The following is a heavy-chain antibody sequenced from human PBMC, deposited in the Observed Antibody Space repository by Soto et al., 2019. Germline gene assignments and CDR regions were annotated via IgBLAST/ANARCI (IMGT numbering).Heavy chain of an antibody. V-gene: IGHV4-39*01. CDR3: ARQLDY. CDR1: SGSISSTIYS. Sequence: SETLSLTCTVSSGSISSTIYSWDWIRQPPGKGLEWIGSIFYSGSTYYNPSLKSRVTISVDTSKNQFSLKLSSVTAADTAVYYCARQLDYWGQGTLVTVSS. J-gene: IGHJ4*02. CDR2: IFYSGST.